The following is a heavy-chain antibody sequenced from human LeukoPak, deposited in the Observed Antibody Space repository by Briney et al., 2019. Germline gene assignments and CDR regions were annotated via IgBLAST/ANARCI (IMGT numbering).Heavy chain of an antibody. Sequence: PGGSLRLSCAVSGFTVSGTYLTWVRQSPGKGLEWVSVIYSFGSTANTDSVKGRFSISRDTSKNTVYLQMNRLRAEDTAVYYCARLRLLVVDLFDYWGQGTLVTVSS. J-gene: IGHJ4*02. CDR3: ARLRLLVVDLFDY. CDR2: IYSFGST. CDR1: GFTVSGTY. D-gene: IGHD3-22*01. V-gene: IGHV3-66*04.